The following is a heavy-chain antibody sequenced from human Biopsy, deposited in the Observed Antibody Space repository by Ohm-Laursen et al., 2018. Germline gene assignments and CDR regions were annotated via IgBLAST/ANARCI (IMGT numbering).Heavy chain of an antibody. CDR1: GFTFSSYA. CDR3: ALAAAQTVTHFDY. Sequence: SLRLSCAASGFTFSSYAMTWFRQAPGKGLEWVSTISGNSDIIYDTDSVKGRFTISRDNSKNTLYLQMNSLRADDTAVYYCALAAAQTVTHFDYWGQGTLVPVSP. V-gene: IGHV3-23*01. D-gene: IGHD4-17*01. CDR2: ISGNSDII. J-gene: IGHJ4*02.